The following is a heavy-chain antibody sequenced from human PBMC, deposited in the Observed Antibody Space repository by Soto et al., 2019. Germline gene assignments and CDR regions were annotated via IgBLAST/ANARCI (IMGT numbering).Heavy chain of an antibody. J-gene: IGHJ4*02. D-gene: IGHD5-18*01. Sequence: QVQLVQSGAEVKKPGSSVKVSYKTSGGTLSNYAISWLRQAPGQGPEWMGSITPIFDTANYAQKFQGRVTITADESTSTVYMELSSLRSEDTAVYYCAREGVDSDVVTFFDYWGQGTLVTVSS. CDR1: GGTLSNYA. V-gene: IGHV1-69*15. CDR2: ITPIFDTA. CDR3: AREGVDSDVVTFFDY.